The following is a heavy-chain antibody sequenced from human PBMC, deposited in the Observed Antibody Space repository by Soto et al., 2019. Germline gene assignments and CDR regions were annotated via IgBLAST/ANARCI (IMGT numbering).Heavy chain of an antibody. CDR1: GFTFSSYG. CDR3: ARTTGGYYDSSGYYSPWFDP. CDR2: IWYDGSNK. J-gene: IGHJ5*02. D-gene: IGHD3-22*01. Sequence: GGSLRLSCAASGFTFSSYGMHWVRQAPGKGLEWVAVIWYDGSNKYYADSVKGRFTISRDNSKNTLYLQMNSLRAEDTAVYYCARTTGGYYDSSGYYSPWFDPWGQGT. V-gene: IGHV3-33*01.